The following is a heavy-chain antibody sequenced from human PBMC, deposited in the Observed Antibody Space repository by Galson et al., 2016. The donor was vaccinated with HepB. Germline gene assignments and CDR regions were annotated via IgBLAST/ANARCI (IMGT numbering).Heavy chain of an antibody. CDR2: INPSGGTT. CDR3: ARGEDSGYDLGDY. CDR1: GYTFTYYY. Sequence: SVKVSCKASGYTFTYYYMHWVRQAPGQGLEWMGIINPSGGTTTYAPKFQGSVTMTRDTSTSTVYMELSSLRSADTAVYYCARGEDSGYDLGDYWGREPWSPSP. J-gene: IGHJ4*02. D-gene: IGHD5-12*01. V-gene: IGHV1-46*01.